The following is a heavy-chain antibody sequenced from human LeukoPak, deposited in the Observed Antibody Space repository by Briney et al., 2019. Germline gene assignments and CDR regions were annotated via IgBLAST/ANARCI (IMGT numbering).Heavy chain of an antibody. J-gene: IGHJ4*02. CDR1: GFTFSSSS. CDR2: ISSGSTSI. D-gene: IGHD5-18*01. Sequence: GGSLRLSCAASGFTFSSSSMNWVRQAPGKGLEWVSYISSGSTSIYYADSVKGRFTISRDTAKNSLYLQMNSLRAEDTAVYYCARGSHQLWLLDHWGQGTLVTVSS. V-gene: IGHV3-48*01. CDR3: ARGSHQLWLLDH.